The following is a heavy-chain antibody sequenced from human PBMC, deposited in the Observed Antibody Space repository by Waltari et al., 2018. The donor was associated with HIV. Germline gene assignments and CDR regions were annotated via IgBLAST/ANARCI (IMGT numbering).Heavy chain of an antibody. CDR2: INGDGNST. J-gene: IGHJ4*02. CDR1: GFIFSDYW. V-gene: IGHV3-74*01. CDR3: ARAMAVAGTGGYY. D-gene: IGHD1-1*01. Sequence: EVQLVESGGGLVQPGGSLRLSCAASGFIFSDYWMHWVRQVPGKGLVWVARINGDGNSTSYADSVKGRITFSRDNAKNTLYLQMNRLRGEDTGVYFCARAMAVAGTGGYYWGQGTRVTVSS.